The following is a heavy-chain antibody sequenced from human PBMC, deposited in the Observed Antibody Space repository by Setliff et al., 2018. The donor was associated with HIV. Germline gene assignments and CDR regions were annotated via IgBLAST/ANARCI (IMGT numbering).Heavy chain of an antibody. Sequence: PSETLSLTCAVSGGSISSSNWWSWVRQPPGKGLEWIGNVYHTGSTYYNPSLKSRVTISVDTSKNQFSLKLSSATAADTAVYYCARRLQFLEFLHGVGGLDVWGQGTTVTVSS. V-gene: IGHV4-4*02. CDR3: ARRLQFLEFLHGVGGLDV. J-gene: IGHJ6*02. D-gene: IGHD3-3*01. CDR1: GGSISSSNW. CDR2: VYHTGST.